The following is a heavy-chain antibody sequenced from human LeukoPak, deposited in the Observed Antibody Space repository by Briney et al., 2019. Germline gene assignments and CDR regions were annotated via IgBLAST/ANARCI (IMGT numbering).Heavy chain of an antibody. Sequence: SETLSLTCTVSGGSISSSSYYWGWIRQPPGKGLEWIGSIYYSGSTYYNPSLKSRVTISVDTSKNQFSLKLSSVTAADTAVYYCARATYYGDRYFDYWGQGTLVTVSS. CDR1: GGSISSSSYY. CDR3: ARATYYGDRYFDY. J-gene: IGHJ4*02. D-gene: IGHD4-17*01. CDR2: IYYSGST. V-gene: IGHV4-39*07.